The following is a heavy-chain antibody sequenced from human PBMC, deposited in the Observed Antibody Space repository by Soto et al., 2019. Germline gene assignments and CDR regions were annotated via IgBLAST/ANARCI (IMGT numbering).Heavy chain of an antibody. J-gene: IGHJ4*02. D-gene: IGHD3-9*01. Sequence: EVQLVESGGGLVKPGGSLRLSCAASGFTFSNAWMSWVRQAPGKGLEWVGRIKSKTNGGTTDYAAPVKGRFTISRDDSKTTLYLQMNSLKTEDTAVYYCTTVVGYYDILTGYQIDYWGQGTLVTVSS. CDR3: TTVVGYYDILTGYQIDY. V-gene: IGHV3-15*01. CDR2: IKSKTNGGTT. CDR1: GFTFSNAW.